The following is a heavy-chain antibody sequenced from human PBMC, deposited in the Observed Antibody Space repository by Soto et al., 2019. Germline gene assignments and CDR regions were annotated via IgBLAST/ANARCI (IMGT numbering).Heavy chain of an antibody. CDR1: GFTFSSYA. CDR3: ARPYSSGWYGDLDY. J-gene: IGHJ4*02. CDR2: ISYDGSNK. D-gene: IGHD6-19*01. V-gene: IGHV3-30-3*01. Sequence: LRLSCTASGFTFSSYAMHWVRQAPGKGLEWVAVISYDGSNKYYADSVKGRFTISRDNSKNTMYLQMNSLRVEDTAVYYCARPYSSGWYGDLDYWGQGTLVTVSS.